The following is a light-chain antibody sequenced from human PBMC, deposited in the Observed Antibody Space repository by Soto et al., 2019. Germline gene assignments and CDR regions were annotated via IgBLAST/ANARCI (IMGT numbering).Light chain of an antibody. V-gene: IGLV2-23*01. J-gene: IGLJ3*02. CDR2: EGS. CDR1: SSDVGSYNL. Sequence: QSALTQPASVSGSPGQSITISCTGTSSDVGSYNLVSWYQQHPGKAPKLMIYEGSKRPSGVSNRFSGSKSGNTASLTISGLQAEDEADYYCCSYAGSSPLFSVFGGGTKLTVL. CDR3: CSYAGSSPLFSV.